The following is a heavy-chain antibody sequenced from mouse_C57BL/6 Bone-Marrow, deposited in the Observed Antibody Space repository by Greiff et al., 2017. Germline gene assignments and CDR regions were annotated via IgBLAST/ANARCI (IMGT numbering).Heavy chain of an antibody. CDR2: ISYDGSN. Sequence: EVQLQESGPGLVKPSQSLSLTCSVTGYSITSGYYWNWIRQFPGNKLEWMGYISYDGSNNYNPSLKNRISITRDTSKNQFFLKLNSVTTEDTATYYCARGAYPVAMDYWGQGTSVTVSS. V-gene: IGHV3-6*01. CDR3: ARGAYPVAMDY. J-gene: IGHJ4*01. CDR1: GYSITSGYY. D-gene: IGHD2-10*01.